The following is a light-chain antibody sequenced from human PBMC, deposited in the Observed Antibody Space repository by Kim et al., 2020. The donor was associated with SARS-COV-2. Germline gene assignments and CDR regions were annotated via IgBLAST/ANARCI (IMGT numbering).Light chain of an antibody. CDR3: QVWEGRSDHVV. V-gene: IGLV3-21*01. CDR2: YDS. Sequence: SYELTQPPAVSEAPGTTARITCGGNNIGSKSVHWYQQKPGQAPVLVIYYDSDRPSGIPERFSGSNSGNTATLTLSRLEAGDEADYYCQVWEGRSDHVVFG. CDR1: NIGSKS. J-gene: IGLJ3*02.